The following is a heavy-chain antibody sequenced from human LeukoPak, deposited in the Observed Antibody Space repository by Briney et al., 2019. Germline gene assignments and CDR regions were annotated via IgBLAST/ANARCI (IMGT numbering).Heavy chain of an antibody. CDR2: TRNKANSYTT. D-gene: IGHD4-11*01. CDR3: ARENRHSHYHSYHGMDV. Sequence: GSLRLSCAASGFPLMDHNIDWPRQAPGKGLEWVGRTRNKANSYTTEYATSVKGRFIISRDDSKNSLYLKMNSLKTEHTAVYYCARENRHSHYHSYHGMDVWGQGTTVTVSS. CDR1: GFPLMDHN. J-gene: IGHJ6*02. V-gene: IGHV3-72*01.